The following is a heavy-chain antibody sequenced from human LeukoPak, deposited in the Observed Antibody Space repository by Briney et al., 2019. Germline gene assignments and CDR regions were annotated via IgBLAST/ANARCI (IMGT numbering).Heavy chain of an antibody. Sequence: PVGSLRLSCAASGFTVSINYMSWVRQPPGKGLEWVGFIRTKAYGETTEYTASVKGRFTISRDDSKSIAYLQMNSLKTEDTAVYYCTRVRVDLSYYYGLDVWGQGTTVTVSS. V-gene: IGHV3-71*01. CDR2: IRTKAYGETT. D-gene: IGHD3-3*01. CDR3: TRVRVDLSYYYGLDV. J-gene: IGHJ6*02. CDR1: GFTVSINY.